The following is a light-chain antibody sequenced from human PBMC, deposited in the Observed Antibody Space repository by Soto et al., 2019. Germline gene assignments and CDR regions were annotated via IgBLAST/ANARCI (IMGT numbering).Light chain of an antibody. CDR3: QQYKNRPPWT. J-gene: IGKJ1*01. Sequence: KVLAQASTALSASPGERNTLSCQASQSVSSNLAWYQQKPRQAPRLXXYGTSTRATGIPARFSGSGCGTEYTLTISSLQPQDFAVYYCQQYKNRPPWTFGQGTKVENK. CDR1: QSVSSN. V-gene: IGKV3-15*01. CDR2: GTS.